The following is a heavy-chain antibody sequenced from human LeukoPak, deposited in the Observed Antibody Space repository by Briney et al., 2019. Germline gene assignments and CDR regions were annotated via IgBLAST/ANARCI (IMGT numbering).Heavy chain of an antibody. J-gene: IGHJ4*02. V-gene: IGHV1-8*01. D-gene: IGHD1-26*01. CDR2: MNPNSGNT. CDR3: ARSPLYSGSYTTDY. CDR1: GYTFTSYD. Sequence: ASVKVSCKASGYTFTSYDINWVRQATGQGLEWMGWMNPNSGNTGYAQKFQGRVTMTRNTSISTAYMELSSLRSEDTAVYYCARSPLYSGSYTTDYWGQGTLVTVSS.